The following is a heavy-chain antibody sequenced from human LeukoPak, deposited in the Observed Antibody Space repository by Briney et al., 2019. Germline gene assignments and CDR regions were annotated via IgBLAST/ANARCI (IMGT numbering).Heavy chain of an antibody. D-gene: IGHD4-11*01. CDR1: GGTFSSYA. V-gene: IGHV1-69*06. J-gene: IGHJ4*02. CDR2: IIPIFGTA. CDR3: ATTWGATVIATSFDY. Sequence: SVKVSCKASGGTFSSYAISWVRQAPGQGLEWMGGIIPIFGTANYAQKFQGRVTMTEDTSTDTAYMELSSLRSEDTAVYYCATTWGATVIATSFDYWGQGTLVTVSS.